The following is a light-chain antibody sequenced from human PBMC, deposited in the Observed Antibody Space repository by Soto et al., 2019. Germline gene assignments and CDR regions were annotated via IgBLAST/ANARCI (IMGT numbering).Light chain of an antibody. Sequence: DIQMTQSPSSVSASVGDRVTITCRASQGISRWLAWYQQKPGKAPKVLIDAASSLQSGVPSRFTYNRYRSEFTLTISSLQPEDCATYYCPHANRLPRTFGQWTNLEIQ. J-gene: IGKJ1*01. CDR3: PHANRLPRT. CDR1: QGISRW. V-gene: IGKV1-12*01. CDR2: AAS.